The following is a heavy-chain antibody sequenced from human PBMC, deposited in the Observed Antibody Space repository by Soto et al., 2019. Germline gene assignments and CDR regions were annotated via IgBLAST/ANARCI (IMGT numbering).Heavy chain of an antibody. CDR2: IRSKAYGGTT. D-gene: IGHD1-7*01. CDR1: GFTFGDYA. J-gene: IGHJ6*02. CDR3: TRAPAYNWNYDYYYYGMDV. Sequence: GVLRLSCTASGFTFGDYAMSWFRQAPGKGLEWVGFIRSKAYGGTTEYAASVKGRFTISRDDSKSIAYLQMNSLKTEDTAVYYCTRAPAYNWNYDYYYYGMDVWGQGTTVTVSS. V-gene: IGHV3-49*03.